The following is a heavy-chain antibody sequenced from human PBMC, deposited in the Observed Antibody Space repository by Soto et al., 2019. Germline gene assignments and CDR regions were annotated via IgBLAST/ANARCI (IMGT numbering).Heavy chain of an antibody. CDR1: GFTFSSYA. CDR2: ISGSGGST. J-gene: IGHJ4*02. D-gene: IGHD1-7*01. CDR3: ATDRNYNWNYYY. V-gene: IGHV3-23*01. Sequence: GGSLRLSCAASGFTFSSYAMSWVRQAPGKGLEWVSAISGSGGSTYYADSVKGRFTISRDNSKNTLYLQMNSLRAEDTAVYYCATDRNYNWNYYYWGQGTLVTVSS.